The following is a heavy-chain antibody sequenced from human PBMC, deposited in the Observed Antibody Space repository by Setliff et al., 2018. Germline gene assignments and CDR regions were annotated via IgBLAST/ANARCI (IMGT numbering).Heavy chain of an antibody. V-gene: IGHV4-31*03. CDR3: VNWGGRNWFDP. Sequence: PSETLSLTCTVSGGPISSGNYYWTWIRQHPGEGLEWIGYIYYSGGTYYNPSLKSRVTMSVDTSKNQFSLKLSSVTAADTAVYYCVNWGGRNWFDPLGQGTLVTVSS. D-gene: IGHD7-27*01. J-gene: IGHJ5*02. CDR2: IYYSGGT. CDR1: GGPISSGNYY.